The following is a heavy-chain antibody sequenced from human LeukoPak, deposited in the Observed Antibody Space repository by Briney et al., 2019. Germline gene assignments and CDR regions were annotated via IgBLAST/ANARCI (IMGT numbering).Heavy chain of an antibody. D-gene: IGHD1-26*01. J-gene: IGHJ5*02. CDR3: ARDNSVGDIAWWFDP. Sequence: PGASVKVSCKASGYTFINHWMHWVRQAPGQGLEWVGLINPNGTTTLYAQKFQGRITLTRDMSATTDYMELSRLTSEDTAVYYCARDNSVGDIAWWFDPWGQGTLVTVSS. CDR1: GYTFINHW. CDR2: INPNGTTT. V-gene: IGHV1-46*01.